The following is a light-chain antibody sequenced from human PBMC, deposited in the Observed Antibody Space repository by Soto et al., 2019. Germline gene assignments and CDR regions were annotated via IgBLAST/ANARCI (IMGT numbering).Light chain of an antibody. CDR3: LQHNTYPLT. Sequence: DIQMTQSPSSLSASVVDRVTITCRASQSISNWLAWYQQKPGTAPKVLIYHASNLQSGVPSRFSGSGSGTEFTLTISSLQPEDFATYYCLQHNTYPLTFGQGTKVDIK. J-gene: IGKJ1*01. CDR1: QSISNW. V-gene: IGKV1-5*01. CDR2: HAS.